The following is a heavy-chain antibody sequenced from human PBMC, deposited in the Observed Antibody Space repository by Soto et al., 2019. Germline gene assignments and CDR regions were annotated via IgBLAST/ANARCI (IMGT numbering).Heavy chain of an antibody. Sequence: ASVKVSCKASGYTFTSYGISWVRQAPGQGLEWMGWISAYNGNTNYAQKLQGRVTMTTDTSTSTAYMELRSLRSDDTAVYYCARTDYDFWSGPTALYYYYMDVWGKGTTVTVSS. CDR3: ARTDYDFWSGPTALYYYYMDV. V-gene: IGHV1-18*01. D-gene: IGHD3-3*01. CDR2: ISAYNGNT. CDR1: GYTFTSYG. J-gene: IGHJ6*03.